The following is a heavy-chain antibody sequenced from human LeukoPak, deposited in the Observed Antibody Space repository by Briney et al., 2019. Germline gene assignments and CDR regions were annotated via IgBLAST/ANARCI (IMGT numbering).Heavy chain of an antibody. D-gene: IGHD6-13*01. CDR2: IYYSGST. Sequence: SETLSLTCTVSGGSISSGDYYWSWIRQPPGKGLEWIGYIYYSGSTNYNPSLKSRVTISVDTSKNQFSLKLSSVTAADTAVYYCARGGQGSSWYRGDYWGQGTLVTVS. CDR3: ARGGQGSSWYRGDY. CDR1: GGSISSGDYY. J-gene: IGHJ4*02. V-gene: IGHV4-61*08.